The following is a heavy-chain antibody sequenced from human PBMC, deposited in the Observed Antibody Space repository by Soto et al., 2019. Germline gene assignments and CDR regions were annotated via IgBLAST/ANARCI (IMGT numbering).Heavy chain of an antibody. CDR1: GGSISSYY. V-gene: IGHV4-59*01. Sequence: SETLSLTCTVSGGSISSYYWSWIRQPPGKGLEWIGYIYYSGSTNYNPSLKSRVTISVDTSKNQFSLKLSSVIAADTAVYYCARGGVGYGMDVWGQGTTVTVSS. CDR3: ARGGVGYGMDV. J-gene: IGHJ6*02. D-gene: IGHD3-10*01. CDR2: IYYSGST.